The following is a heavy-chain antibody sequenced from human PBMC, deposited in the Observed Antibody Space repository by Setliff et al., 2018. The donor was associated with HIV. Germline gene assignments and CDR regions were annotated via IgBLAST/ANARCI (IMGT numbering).Heavy chain of an antibody. CDR2: INHSGST. CDR1: GGSFSGYY. Sequence: SETLSLTCAVYGGSFSGYYWSWIRQPPGKGLEWIGEINHSGSTNYKPSLRSRVTMSVDTSKNQFSLKLNSVTAADTAVYYCARGGRDGIAWGQGTLVTVSS. D-gene: IGHD2-21*01. V-gene: IGHV4-34*01. CDR3: ARGGRDGIA. J-gene: IGHJ5*02.